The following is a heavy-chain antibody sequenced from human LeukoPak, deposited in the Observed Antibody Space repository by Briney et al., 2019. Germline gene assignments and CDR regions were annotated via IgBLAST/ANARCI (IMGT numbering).Heavy chain of an antibody. V-gene: IGHV3-30*02. CDR1: GFTFSSYD. CDR2: IRYDGSNK. CDR3: AKGGGYEAQYYYYYLDV. J-gene: IGHJ6*03. D-gene: IGHD5-12*01. Sequence: PGGSLRLSCAASGFTFSSYDMHWVRQAPGKGLEWVSFIRYDGSNKYYADSVEGRFTISRDNSKNTLYLQMKSLRAEDTAVYYCAKGGGYEAQYYYYYLDVWGKGTTVTISS.